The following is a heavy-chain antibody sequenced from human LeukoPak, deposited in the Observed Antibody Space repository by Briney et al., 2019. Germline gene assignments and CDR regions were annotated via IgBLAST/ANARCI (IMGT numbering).Heavy chain of an antibody. CDR2: ISAYNGNT. J-gene: IGHJ4*02. CDR3: ARGNYDILTGYLFDY. V-gene: IGHV1-18*04. D-gene: IGHD3-9*01. CDR1: GYTFTGYY. Sequence: ASVKVSCKASGYTFTGYYMHWVRQAPGQGLEWMGWISAYNGNTNYAQKLQGRVTMTTDTSTSTAYMELRSLRSDDTAVYYCARGNYDILTGYLFDYWGQGTLVTVSS.